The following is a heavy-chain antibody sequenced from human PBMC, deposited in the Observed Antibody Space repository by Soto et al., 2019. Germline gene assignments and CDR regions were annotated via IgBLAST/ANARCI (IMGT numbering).Heavy chain of an antibody. CDR2: INPSGGST. CDR3: AREIKGRYYDSSGYYYDY. Sequence: GASVKVSCKASGYTFTSYYMHWVRQAPGQGLEWMGIINPSGGSTSYAQKFQGRVTMTRDTSTSTVYMELSSLRSEDTAVYYCAREIKGRYYDSSGYYYDYWGQGTQVTVS. CDR1: GYTFTSYY. D-gene: IGHD3-22*01. J-gene: IGHJ4*02. V-gene: IGHV1-46*03.